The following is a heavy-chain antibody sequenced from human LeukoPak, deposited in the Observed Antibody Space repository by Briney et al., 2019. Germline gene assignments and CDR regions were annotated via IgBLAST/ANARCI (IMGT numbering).Heavy chain of an antibody. CDR2: IIPIFGTA. V-gene: IGHV1-69*05. J-gene: IGHJ4*02. CDR3: ARSRHFGLWFGDLGGYFDY. CDR1: GGTFSSYA. D-gene: IGHD3-10*01. Sequence: SVKVSCKSSGGTFSSYAISWVRQAPGQGLEWMGGIIPIFGTANYAQKFQGRVTITTDESTSTAYMELSSLRSEDTAVYYCARSRHFGLWFGDLGGYFDYWGQGTLVTVSS.